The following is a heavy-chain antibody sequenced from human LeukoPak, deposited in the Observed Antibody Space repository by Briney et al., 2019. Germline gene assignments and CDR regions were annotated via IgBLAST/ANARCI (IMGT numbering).Heavy chain of an antibody. V-gene: IGHV3-23*01. CDR2: ISGSGGST. D-gene: IGHD3-10*01. J-gene: IGHJ4*02. Sequence: GSLRLSCAASGSTFSSYAMSWVRQAPGKGLEWVSAISGSGGSTDYAESVKGRFTISRDNSKNTLYLQMNSLRAEDTAVYYCAKDFREHSASYYYFDYWGQGTLVTVSS. CDR3: AKDFREHSASYYYFDY. CDR1: GSTFSSYA.